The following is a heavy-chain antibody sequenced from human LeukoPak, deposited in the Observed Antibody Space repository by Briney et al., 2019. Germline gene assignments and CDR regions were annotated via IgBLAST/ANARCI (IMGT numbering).Heavy chain of an antibody. J-gene: IGHJ3*01. Sequence: GGSLRLSCAASGFTFSSYGMHWVRQAPGKGLEWVAVISYDGSNKYYADSAKGRFTISRDNSKNTLYLQMNSLRAEDTAVYYCAKSHVWGQGTMVTVSS. CDR1: GFTFSSYG. CDR3: AKSHV. V-gene: IGHV3-30*18. CDR2: ISYDGSNK.